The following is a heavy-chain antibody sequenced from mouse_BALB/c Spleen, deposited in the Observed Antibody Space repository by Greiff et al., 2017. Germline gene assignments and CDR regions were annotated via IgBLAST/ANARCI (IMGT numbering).Heavy chain of an antibody. V-gene: IGHV2-6-7*01. Sequence: QVQLKESGPGLVAPSQSLSITCTVSGFSLTGYGVNWVRQPPGKGLEWLGMIWGDGSTDYNSALKSRLSISKDNSKSQVFLKMNSLQTDDTARYYCARVDSSGYLAWFAYWGQGTLVTVSA. CDR1: GFSLTGYG. CDR2: IWGDGST. CDR3: ARVDSSGYLAWFAY. D-gene: IGHD3-2*01. J-gene: IGHJ3*01.